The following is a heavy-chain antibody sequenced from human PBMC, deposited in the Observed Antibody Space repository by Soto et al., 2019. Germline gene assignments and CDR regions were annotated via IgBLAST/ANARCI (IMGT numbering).Heavy chain of an antibody. CDR1: GVSISGSSYY. CDR2: IYYSGQT. J-gene: IGHJ5*02. V-gene: IGHV4-39*01. Sequence: QLQLQESGPGLVKPSETLSLICSVSGVSISGSSYYWGWIRQPPGKGLEWIGSIYYSGQTYYNPSPKSRVTISVDRSKNQFSLNLTSVTATDTAFYYCARHGSSWGQGTLVTVSS. CDR3: ARHGSS.